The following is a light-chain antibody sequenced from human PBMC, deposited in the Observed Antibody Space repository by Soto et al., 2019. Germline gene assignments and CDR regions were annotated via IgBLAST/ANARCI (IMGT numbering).Light chain of an antibody. CDR2: SDT. J-gene: IGLJ1*01. CDR3: AAWDDRLNGAL. Sequence: QSVLTQPPSASGTPGQRVTMSCSGGSSNIGSNTVSWYQHLPGTAPQLLIYSDTQRASGVADRFSGSKSVTSASLAISGLQSDDEADYYCAAWDDRLNGALFGTGTKLTVL. V-gene: IGLV1-44*01. CDR1: SSNIGSNT.